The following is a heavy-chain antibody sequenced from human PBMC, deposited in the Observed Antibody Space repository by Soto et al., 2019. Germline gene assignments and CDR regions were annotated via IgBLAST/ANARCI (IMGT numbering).Heavy chain of an antibody. J-gene: IGHJ5*02. V-gene: IGHV1-18*01. CDR2: ISAYNGNT. CDR1: GYTFTSYG. Sequence: ASVKVSCTASGYTFTSYGISGVRHAPRQGLEGMGWISAYNGNTNYVQKRQGRVTMTTDTSTSTAYMELRSLRSDDTAVYYCARPHGMTTVPITTWFDPWGQGTLVTVSS. D-gene: IGHD4-4*01. CDR3: ARPHGMTTVPITTWFDP.